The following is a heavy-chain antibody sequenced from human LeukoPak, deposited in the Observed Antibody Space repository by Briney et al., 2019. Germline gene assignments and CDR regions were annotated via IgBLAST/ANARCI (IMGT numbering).Heavy chain of an antibody. CDR3: ARGGIAAAALVHLDY. V-gene: IGHV4-59*01. CDR1: GGSITSYY. CDR2: NYYSGST. D-gene: IGHD6-13*01. Sequence: SETLSLTCSVSGGSITSYYWSWIRQPPGKGLECIGYNYYSGSTNYNPFLKSRVTIAVDTSKNQFSLKLSSVTAADTAVYYCARGGIAAAALVHLDYWGQGTLVTVSS. J-gene: IGHJ4*02.